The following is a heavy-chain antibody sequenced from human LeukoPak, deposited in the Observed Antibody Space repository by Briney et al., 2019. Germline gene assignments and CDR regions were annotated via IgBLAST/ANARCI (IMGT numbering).Heavy chain of an antibody. CDR1: GGSISSSSYY. V-gene: IGHV4-39*07. J-gene: IGHJ5*02. D-gene: IGHD3-9*01. CDR2: IYYSGST. Sequence: SETLSLTCTVSGGSISSSSYYWGWIRQPPGKGLEWIGSIYYSGSTYYNPSLKSRVTISVDTSKNQFSLKLSSVTAADTAVYYCATARTVLRYFEPWGQGTLVTVSA. CDR3: ATARTVLRYFEP.